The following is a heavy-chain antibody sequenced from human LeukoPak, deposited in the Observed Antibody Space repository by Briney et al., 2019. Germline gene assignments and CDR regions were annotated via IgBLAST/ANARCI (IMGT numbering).Heavy chain of an antibody. J-gene: IGHJ3*02. D-gene: IGHD3-22*01. Sequence: GGSLRLSCAASGFTFSSYAMRWVRQAPGKGLEWVAVISYNGSNKYNADSVKGRFTISRDNIKNTLYLQMNSLRAEDTAVYYCARPVKYYYDSSGYLAFDIWGQGTMVTVSS. V-gene: IGHV3-30*04. CDR1: GFTFSSYA. CDR2: ISYNGSNK. CDR3: ARPVKYYYDSSGYLAFDI.